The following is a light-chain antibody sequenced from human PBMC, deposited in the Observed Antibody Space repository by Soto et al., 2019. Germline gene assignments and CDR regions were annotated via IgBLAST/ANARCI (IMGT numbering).Light chain of an antibody. CDR2: DAS. CDR1: QGISTF. Sequence: DVQLTQSPSFMSASVGDRVSITCRASQGISTFLAWYQQHPGTAPKRLIYDASNLQSGVPSRFSGSGSGTDFTLTISCLQSEDFATYYCQQYYSYPRTFGQGTKVDIK. J-gene: IGKJ1*01. CDR3: QQYYSYPRT. V-gene: IGKV1-9*01.